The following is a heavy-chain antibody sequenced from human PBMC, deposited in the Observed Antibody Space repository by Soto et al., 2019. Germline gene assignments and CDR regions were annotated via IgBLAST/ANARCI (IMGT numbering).Heavy chain of an antibody. CDR3: ARGHLYYDFWSGYPSPMNYYYYYGMDV. Sequence: ASVKVSCKASGGTFSSYAISWVRQAPGQGLEWMGGIIPIFGTANYAQKFQGRVTITADESTSTAYMELSSLRSEDTAVYYCARGHLYYDFWSGYPSPMNYYYYYGMDVWGQGTTVTVSS. CDR2: IIPIFGTA. J-gene: IGHJ6*02. CDR1: GGTFSSYA. V-gene: IGHV1-69*13. D-gene: IGHD3-3*01.